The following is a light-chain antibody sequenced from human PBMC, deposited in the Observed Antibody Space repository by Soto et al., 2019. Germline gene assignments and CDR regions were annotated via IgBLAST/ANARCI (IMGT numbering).Light chain of an antibody. CDR1: QSVSSY. CDR3: QQRRNWPLT. J-gene: IGKJ4*01. V-gene: IGKV3-11*01. Sequence: EIVLTQSPATLSLSPGERATLSCRASQSVSSYLAWYQQKPGQAPRLLIYDASNRATGIPARFSGSGSGTDLTLTISNLEPEDFAVYYCQQRRNWPLTFGGGTKVEIK. CDR2: DAS.